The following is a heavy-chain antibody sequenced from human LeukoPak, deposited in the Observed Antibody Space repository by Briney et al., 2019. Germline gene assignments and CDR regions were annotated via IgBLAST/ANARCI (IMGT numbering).Heavy chain of an antibody. CDR2: INWNGGST. CDR1: GFTFDDYG. V-gene: IGHV3-20*04. CDR3: AKYWGTVTFFDY. J-gene: IGHJ4*02. Sequence: GGSLRLSCAASGFTFDDYGMSWVRQAPGKGLEWVSGINWNGGSTGYADSVKGRFTISRDNAKNSLYLQMNSLRAEDTALYYCAKYWGTVTFFDYWGQGTLVTVSS. D-gene: IGHD4-17*01.